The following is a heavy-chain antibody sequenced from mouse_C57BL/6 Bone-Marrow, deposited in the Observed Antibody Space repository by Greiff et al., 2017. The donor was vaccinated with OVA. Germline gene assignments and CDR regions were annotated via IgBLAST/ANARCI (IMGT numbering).Heavy chain of an antibody. D-gene: IGHD2-3*01. Sequence: VQLQQSGAELVRPGTSVKVSCKASGYAFTNYLIEWVKQRPGQGLEWIGVINPGSGGTNYNEKFKGKATLTADKSSSTAYMQLSSLTSEDSAVYFCARYRWLISAMDYWGQGTSVTVSS. CDR1: GYAFTNYL. J-gene: IGHJ4*01. V-gene: IGHV1-54*01. CDR2: INPGSGGT. CDR3: ARYRWLISAMDY.